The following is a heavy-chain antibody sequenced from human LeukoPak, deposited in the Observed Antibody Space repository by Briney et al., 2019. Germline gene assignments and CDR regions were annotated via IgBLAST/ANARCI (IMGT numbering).Heavy chain of an antibody. CDR3: ARSVYFDWLSLN. D-gene: IGHD3-9*01. J-gene: IGHJ4*02. CDR1: GYTFTGYY. Sequence: GASVKVSCKASGYTFTGYYMHWVRQAPGQGLEWMGWINPNSGGTNYAQKFQGRVTMTRDTSISTAYMELSRLRSDDTVVYYCARSVYFDWLSLNWGQGTLVTVSS. CDR2: INPNSGGT. V-gene: IGHV1-2*02.